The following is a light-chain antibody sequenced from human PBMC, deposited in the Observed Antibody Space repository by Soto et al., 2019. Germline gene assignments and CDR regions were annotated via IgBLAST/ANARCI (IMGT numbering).Light chain of an antibody. V-gene: IGKV3-20*01. Sequence: EIVLTQSPGTLSLSPGERATLSCRASQSVSSYYLAWYQQKPGQAPRLLIYAASSRATGIPDRFSGGGSGTDFTLTISRLEPEDFAVYDCQQCGSSPWTFGQGTKVDIK. CDR2: AAS. J-gene: IGKJ1*01. CDR1: QSVSSYY. CDR3: QQCGSSPWT.